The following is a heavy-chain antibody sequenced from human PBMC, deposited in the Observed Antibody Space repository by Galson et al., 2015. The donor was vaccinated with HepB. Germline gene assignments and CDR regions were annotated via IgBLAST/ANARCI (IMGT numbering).Heavy chain of an antibody. CDR2: IWYDGSNK. V-gene: IGHV3-33*01. CDR1: GFTFSRYA. CDR3: ARDEYADNVVMVDY. J-gene: IGHJ4*02. D-gene: IGHD3-16*02. Sequence: SLRLSCAASGFTFSRYAMHWVRQAPGEGLEWVAVIWYDGSNKYFADSVKGRFTISRDNSKNTLSLHMDSLRPEDTAVYYCARDEYADNVVMVDYWGQGIQVTVSS.